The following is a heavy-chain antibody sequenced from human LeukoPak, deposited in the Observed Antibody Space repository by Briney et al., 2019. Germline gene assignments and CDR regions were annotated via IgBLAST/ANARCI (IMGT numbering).Heavy chain of an antibody. V-gene: IGHV1-69*02. J-gene: IGHJ4*02. CDR1: GGTFSSYT. CDR3: ARMLVVRGIGVGEGLDY. D-gene: IGHD3-10*01. Sequence: SVKVSCKASGGTFSSYTIRSVRQAPGQGREWMGRIIPILGIAKYAQKFQGRVTITADKSTSTAYMELSSLRSEDTAVYYCARMLVVRGIGVGEGLDYWGQGTLVTVSS. CDR2: IIPILGIA.